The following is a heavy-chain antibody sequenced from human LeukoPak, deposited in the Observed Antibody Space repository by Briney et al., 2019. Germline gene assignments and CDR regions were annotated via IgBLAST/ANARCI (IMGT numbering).Heavy chain of an antibody. Sequence: SQTLSLTCAISGDSVSSNSAAWNWIRQSPSRGLEWLGRTYYRSKWYNDYAVSVRGRITVNPDTSKNQFSLHLNSVTPEDTAVYYCARRLTQYDCFDPWGQGILVTVSS. CDR2: TYYRSKWYN. D-gene: IGHD2-2*01. CDR3: ARRLTQYDCFDP. J-gene: IGHJ5*02. V-gene: IGHV6-1*01. CDR1: GDSVSSNSAA.